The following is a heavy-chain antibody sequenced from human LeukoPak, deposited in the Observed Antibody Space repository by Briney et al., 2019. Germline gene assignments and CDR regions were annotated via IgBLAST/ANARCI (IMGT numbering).Heavy chain of an antibody. J-gene: IGHJ4*02. Sequence: PSETLSLTCTVSGGSISSSSYYWGWIRQPPGKGLEWIGSIYYSGSTYYNPSLKSRVTISGDTSKNQFSLKLSSVTAADTAVYYCARGNSSGYHYRDYFDYWGQGTLVTVSS. V-gene: IGHV4-39*07. CDR2: IYYSGST. D-gene: IGHD3-22*01. CDR3: ARGNSSGYHYRDYFDY. CDR1: GGSISSSSYY.